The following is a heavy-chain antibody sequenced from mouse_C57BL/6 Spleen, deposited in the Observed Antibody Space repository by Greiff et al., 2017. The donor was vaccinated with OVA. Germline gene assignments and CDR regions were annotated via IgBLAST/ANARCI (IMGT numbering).Heavy chain of an antibody. J-gene: IGHJ1*03. CDR1: GFSFTTYA. D-gene: IGHD4-1*02. Sequence: EVHLVESGGGLVQPTGSLKLSCAASGFSFTTYAMHWVRQPPGKGLEWVARIRSKSSNYATYYADSMKDRFTISRDDSQSMLYLQMNNLKTEDTAVYYCVGAPTERRYFDVWGTGTTVTVSS. CDR3: VGAPTERRYFDV. CDR2: IRSKSSNYAT. V-gene: IGHV10-3*01.